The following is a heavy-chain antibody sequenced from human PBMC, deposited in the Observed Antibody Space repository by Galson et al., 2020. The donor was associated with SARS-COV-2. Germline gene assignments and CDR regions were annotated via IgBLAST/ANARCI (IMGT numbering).Heavy chain of an antibody. Sequence: TGGSLRLSCAASGFTFSSYAMSWVRQAPGKGLEWVSAINSGGSSTYYADSVKGRFTISRDNSKNTLFLQMSSLRAEDTAVYYCAKGSAAARPYYFDYWGQGTLVTVSS. CDR1: GFTFSSYA. J-gene: IGHJ4*02. D-gene: IGHD6-25*01. CDR2: INSGGSST. CDR3: AKGSAAARPYYFDY. V-gene: IGHV3-23*01.